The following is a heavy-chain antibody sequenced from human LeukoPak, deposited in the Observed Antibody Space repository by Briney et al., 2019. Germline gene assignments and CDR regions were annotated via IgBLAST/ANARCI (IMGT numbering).Heavy chain of an antibody. V-gene: IGHV3-7*01. J-gene: IGHJ4*02. CDR3: ALSGSGSYYARTDY. CDR2: IKQDGSEK. D-gene: IGHD3-10*01. CDR1: GLSFSSYW. Sequence: GGSLRLSCAASGLSFSSYWMSWVRQAPGEGVERVANIKQDGSEKYYVDSVKGRFNISRDNAKNSLYLQMNSLRAEDTAVYYCALSGSGSYYARTDYWGQGTLVTVSS.